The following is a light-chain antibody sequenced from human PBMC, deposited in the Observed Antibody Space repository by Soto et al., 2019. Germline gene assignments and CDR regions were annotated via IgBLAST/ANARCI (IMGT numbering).Light chain of an antibody. CDR1: QSVSTN. Sequence: EIVVTQSPGILSVSPGDRATLTCRASQSVSTNLAWYQQKPGQAPTLLIYAASPWATGLPARFTGSGSGTDFTLTIISLQSEEFAVFYCQEYSMWPLLTFGAGTRVDIK. CDR2: AAS. CDR3: QEYSMWPLLT. J-gene: IGKJ3*01. V-gene: IGKV3-15*01.